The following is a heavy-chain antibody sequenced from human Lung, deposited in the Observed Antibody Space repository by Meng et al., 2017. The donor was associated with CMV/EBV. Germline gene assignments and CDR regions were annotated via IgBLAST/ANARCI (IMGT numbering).Heavy chain of an antibody. J-gene: IGHJ4*02. Sequence: QGRLGQPGVGVEKPGASVKVSCKASGYTFTNYYMHWVRQAPGQGLEWMGVINPSGGSTNYAQKFQGRLTMTRDTSTSTVYMELSSLRSEDTAVYYCARGDGGNGSDYWGQGTLVTVSS. V-gene: IGHV1-46*01. D-gene: IGHD4-23*01. CDR2: INPSGGST. CDR1: GYTFTNYY. CDR3: ARGDGGNGSDY.